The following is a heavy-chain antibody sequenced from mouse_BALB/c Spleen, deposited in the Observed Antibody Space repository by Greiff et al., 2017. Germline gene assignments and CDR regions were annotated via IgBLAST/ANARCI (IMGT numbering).Heavy chain of an antibody. CDR1: GFTFSSYT. Sequence: EVKLVESGGGLVKPGGSLKLSCAASGFTFSSYTMSWVRQTPEKRLEWVATISSGGSYTYYPDSVKGRFTISRDNAKNTLYLQMSSLKSEDTAMYYCTRGGTGTAMDYWGQGTSVTVSS. J-gene: IGHJ4*01. CDR3: TRGGTGTAMDY. D-gene: IGHD4-1*01. CDR2: ISSGGSYT. V-gene: IGHV5-6-4*01.